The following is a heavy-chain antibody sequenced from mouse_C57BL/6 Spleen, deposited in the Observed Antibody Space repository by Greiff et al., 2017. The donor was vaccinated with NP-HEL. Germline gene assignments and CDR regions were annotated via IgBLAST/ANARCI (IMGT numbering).Heavy chain of an antibody. CDR2: IYPGDGDT. CDR3: AILSSHYYGSSNWYFDV. J-gene: IGHJ1*03. Sequence: VQLQQSGPELVKPGASVKISCKASGYAFSSSWMNWVKQRPGKGLEWIGRIYPGDGDTNYNGKFKGKATLTADKSSSTAYMQLSSLTSEDSAVYFCAILSSHYYGSSNWYFDVWGTGTTVTVSS. V-gene: IGHV1-82*01. CDR1: GYAFSSSW. D-gene: IGHD1-1*01.